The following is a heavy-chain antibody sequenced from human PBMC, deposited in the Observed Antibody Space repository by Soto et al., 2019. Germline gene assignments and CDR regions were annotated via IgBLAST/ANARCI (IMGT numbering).Heavy chain of an antibody. CDR1: GGSISSYY. D-gene: IGHD6-19*01. Sequence: SETLSLTCTVSGGSISSYYGSWIRQPPGKGLEWIGYIYYSGSTNYNPSLKSRVTISVDTSKNQFSLKLSSVTAADTAVYYCVAGSGWYGPLGYWGQGTLVTVSSGKPPVWFGDFDYWGHGTLVTVSS. CDR3: VAGSGWYGPLGYWGQGTLVTVSSGKPPVWFGDFDY. CDR2: IYYSGST. V-gene: IGHV4-59*01. J-gene: IGHJ4*01.